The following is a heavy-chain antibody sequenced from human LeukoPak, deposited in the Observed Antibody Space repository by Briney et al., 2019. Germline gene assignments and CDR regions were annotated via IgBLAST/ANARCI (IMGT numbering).Heavy chain of an antibody. CDR3: ARDQITIFGEVIKAYFQH. Sequence: ASVKVSCKASGYTFTGYYMHWVRQAPGQGLEWMGWINPNSGGTNYAQKFQGRVTMTRDTSISTAYMELSRLRSDDTAVYYCARDQITIFGEVIKAYFQHWGQGTLVTVSS. V-gene: IGHV1-2*02. D-gene: IGHD3-3*01. CDR2: INPNSGGT. CDR1: GYTFTGYY. J-gene: IGHJ1*01.